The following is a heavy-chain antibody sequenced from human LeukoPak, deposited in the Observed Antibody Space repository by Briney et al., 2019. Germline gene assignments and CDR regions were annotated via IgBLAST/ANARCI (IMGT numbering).Heavy chain of an antibody. D-gene: IGHD6-13*01. J-gene: IGHJ5*02. CDR3: ARDTSTSSWYQGWFDP. CDR2: INPNSGGT. V-gene: IGHV1-2*02. CDR1: GYTFTVYY. Sequence: GASVKVSCKASGYTFTVYYMHWVRQAPGQGLEWMGWINPNSGGTNYAQKFQGRVTMTSDTSISTAYMELTRLRSDDTAIYYCARDTSTSSWYQGWFDPWGQGTLVTVSS.